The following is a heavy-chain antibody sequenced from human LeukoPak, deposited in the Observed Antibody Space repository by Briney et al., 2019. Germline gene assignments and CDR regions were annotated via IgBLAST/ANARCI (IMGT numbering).Heavy chain of an antibody. V-gene: IGHV3-48*03. CDR3: ARGGSDFDI. D-gene: IGHD2-15*01. CDR2: ISSSGSTI. CDR1: GFTFSSYE. J-gene: IGHJ3*02. Sequence: GGSLGLSCAASGFTFSSYEMNWVRQAPGKGLEWVSYISSSGSTIYYADSVRGRFTISRDNAKNSLYLQMNSLRAEDTAVYYCARGGSDFDIWGQGTMVTVSS.